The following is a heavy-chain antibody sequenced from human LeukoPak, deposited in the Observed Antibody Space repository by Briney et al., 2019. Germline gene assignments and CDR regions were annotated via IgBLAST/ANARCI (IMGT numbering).Heavy chain of an antibody. D-gene: IGHD3-22*01. V-gene: IGHV4-59*01. CDR3: ARETKYYYYDSSGYFDY. CDR1: GGSISSYY. J-gene: IGHJ4*02. CDR2: IYYSGST. Sequence: PSETLSLTCTVSGGSISSYYWSWIRQPPGKGLEWIGYIYYSGSTNYNPSLKSRVTISVDTSKNQFSLKLSSVTAADTAVYYCARETKYYYYDSSGYFDYWGQGTLVIVSS.